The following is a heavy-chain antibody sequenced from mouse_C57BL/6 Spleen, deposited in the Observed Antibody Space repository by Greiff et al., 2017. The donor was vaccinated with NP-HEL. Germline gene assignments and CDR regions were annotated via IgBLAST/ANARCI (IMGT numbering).Heavy chain of an antibody. CDR2: ISYDGSN. V-gene: IGHV3-6*01. D-gene: IGHD3-2*02. CDR1: GYSITSGYY. Sequence: ESGPGLVKPSQSLSLTCSVTGYSITSGYYWNWIRQFPGNKLEWVGYISYDGSNNYNPSLKNRIPLTRDTSKNHFFLKLNSVTTEDTATYYCAREAQATLRAMDYWGQGTSVTVSS. J-gene: IGHJ4*01. CDR3: AREAQATLRAMDY.